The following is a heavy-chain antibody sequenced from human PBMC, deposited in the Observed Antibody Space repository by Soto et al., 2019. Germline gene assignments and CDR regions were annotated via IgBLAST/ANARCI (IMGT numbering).Heavy chain of an antibody. D-gene: IGHD5-18*01. CDR2: ISYDGSSK. Sequence: QVQLVESGGGVVQPGRSLRLSCAASGFTFSSYGMHWVRQAPGKGLEWVAVISYDGSSKYYADSVKGRFTIPRDNSKHTLSLQMNSLRPEDTAVYYCARDLSYEGNSSAFDYWGQGTLVTVSS. V-gene: IGHV3-30*03. CDR1: GFTFSSYG. J-gene: IGHJ4*02. CDR3: ARDLSYEGNSSAFDY.